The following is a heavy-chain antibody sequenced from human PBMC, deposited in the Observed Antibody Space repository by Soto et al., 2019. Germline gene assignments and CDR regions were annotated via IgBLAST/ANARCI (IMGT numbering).Heavy chain of an antibody. D-gene: IGHD2-2*01. Sequence: SQTLSLTCAISGDSVSSNSAAWNWIRQSPSRGLEWLGRTYYRPKWYNDYAVSVKSRITINPDTSKNQFSLQLNSVTPEDTAVYYCARDRPYCSSTRCPNGWYDYYGMDVWGQGTTVTSP. V-gene: IGHV6-1*01. CDR3: ARDRPYCSSTRCPNGWYDYYGMDV. CDR1: GDSVSSNSAA. CDR2: TYYRPKWYN. J-gene: IGHJ6*02.